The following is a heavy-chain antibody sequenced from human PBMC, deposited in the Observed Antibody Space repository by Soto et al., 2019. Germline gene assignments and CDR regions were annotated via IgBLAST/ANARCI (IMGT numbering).Heavy chain of an antibody. CDR3: AREVAADGTFREDVFDI. Sequence: QVHLVQSGAEVKKPGSSVKVSCKAPGGTFSNHAINWVRQAPGQGLEWVGRIIPIFSTTNYAQKFQGRVTMTADESTLTAYLELSSLKHDDKAVYYCAREVAADGTFREDVFDIRGQGTLVTLSS. V-gene: IGHV1-69*12. J-gene: IGHJ3*02. CDR2: IIPIFSTT. CDR1: GGTFSNHA. D-gene: IGHD6-13*01.